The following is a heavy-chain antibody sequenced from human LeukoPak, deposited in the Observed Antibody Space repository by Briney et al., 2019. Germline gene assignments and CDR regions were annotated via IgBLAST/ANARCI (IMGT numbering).Heavy chain of an antibody. Sequence: SETLSLTCTVSNSSIGNGYYWGWIRQSPGKGLEWIASIYHSGSAYYNPSLKSRAIIVVSASKNEFYLSLSSVTAADTAVYYCARVGRMSLSGTLDYWGQGTLVTVSS. CDR3: ARVGRMSLSGTLDY. CDR2: IYHSGSA. CDR1: NSSIGNGYY. V-gene: IGHV4-38-2*02. J-gene: IGHJ4*02. D-gene: IGHD1-7*01.